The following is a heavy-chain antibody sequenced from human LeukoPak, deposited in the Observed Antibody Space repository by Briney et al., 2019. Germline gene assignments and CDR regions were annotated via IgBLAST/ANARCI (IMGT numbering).Heavy chain of an antibody. J-gene: IGHJ4*02. V-gene: IGHV1-69*05. CDR1: GGTFSSYA. CDR3: ARDRHRRHYYDSSLHPPLDY. D-gene: IGHD3-22*01. CDR2: IIPIFGTA. Sequence: GASVKVSCKASGGTFSSYAISWVRQAPGQGLEWMGGIIPIFGTANYAQKLQGRVTMTTDTSTSTAYMDLRSLRSDDTAVYYCARDRHRRHYYDSSLHPPLDYWGQGTLVTVSS.